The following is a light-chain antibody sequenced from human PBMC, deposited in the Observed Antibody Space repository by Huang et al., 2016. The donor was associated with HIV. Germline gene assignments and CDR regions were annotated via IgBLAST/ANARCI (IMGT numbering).Light chain of an antibody. J-gene: IGKJ3*01. Sequence: DIRMTQSPSYLPAVVGDTVTITCRATQGIGNSVAWYRQTPGNVPELLVYSASYLQLGVPSRFRGSGSGTHFTLTINGLQPDDFATYYCQNYDRAPLSFGPGTKVDFK. CDR3: QNYDRAPLS. V-gene: IGKV1-27*01. CDR2: SAS. CDR1: QGIGNS.